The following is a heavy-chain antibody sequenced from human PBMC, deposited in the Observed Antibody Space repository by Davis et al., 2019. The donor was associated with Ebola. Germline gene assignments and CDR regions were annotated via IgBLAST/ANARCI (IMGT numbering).Heavy chain of an antibody. CDR1: GASLSSDY. CDR3: ARVSRMVEAGNFLNWFDT. Sequence: SETLSLTCAVSGASLSSDYWSWLRQSPGRGLECIGYIFYSGNINYNPSLKSRVAISMDTSKHQFSLRLSSVTTADTAVYYCARVSRMVEAGNFLNWFDTWGQGTRVTVSS. J-gene: IGHJ5*02. D-gene: IGHD6-13*01. CDR2: IFYSGNI. V-gene: IGHV4-59*01.